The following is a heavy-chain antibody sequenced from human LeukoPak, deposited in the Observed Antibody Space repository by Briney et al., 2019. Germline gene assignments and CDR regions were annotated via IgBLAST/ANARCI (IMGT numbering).Heavy chain of an antibody. Sequence: GGSLRLSCAASGFTFSSYWMSWVRQAPGKGLEWVANIKQDGSEKYYVDSVKGRFTISRDNAKNSLYLQMNSLRAEDTVVYYCARDRGCSGGSCYSYGVYYYYGMDVWGQGTTVTVSS. J-gene: IGHJ6*02. CDR2: IKQDGSEK. CDR1: GFTFSSYW. D-gene: IGHD2-15*01. CDR3: ARDRGCSGGSCYSYGVYYYYGMDV. V-gene: IGHV3-7*01.